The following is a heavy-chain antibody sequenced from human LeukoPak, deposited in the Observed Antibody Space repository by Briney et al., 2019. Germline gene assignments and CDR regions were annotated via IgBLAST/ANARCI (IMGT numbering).Heavy chain of an antibody. CDR3: ARITSVSYWGLVH. CDR2: IWFDGSNK. Sequence: PGGSLRLSCAASGFTFSTYGMHWVRQAPGKGLEWVAVIWFDGSNKYYGDSVKGRFTISRDNSKNTLYLQMNGLRAEDTAVYYCARITSVSYWGLVHWGQGTLVTVSS. CDR1: GFTFSTYG. D-gene: IGHD2-8*02. J-gene: IGHJ5*02. V-gene: IGHV3-33*01.